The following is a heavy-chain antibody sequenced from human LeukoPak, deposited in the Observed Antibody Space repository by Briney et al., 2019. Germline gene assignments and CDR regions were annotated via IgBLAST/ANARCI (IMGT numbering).Heavy chain of an antibody. CDR2: IYYSGST. J-gene: IGHJ4*02. V-gene: IGHV4-59*01. Sequence: SETLFLTCTVSGGSISSYYWSWIRQPPGKGLEWIGYIYYSGSTNYNPSLKSRVTISVDTSKNQFSLKLSSVTAADTAVYYCASGYLGPAGTTDRLDYWGQGTLVTVSS. CDR1: GGSISSYY. D-gene: IGHD4-17*01. CDR3: ASGYLGPAGTTDRLDY.